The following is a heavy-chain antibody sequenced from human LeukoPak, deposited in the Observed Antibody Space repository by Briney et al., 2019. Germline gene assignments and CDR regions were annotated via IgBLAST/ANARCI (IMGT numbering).Heavy chain of an antibody. Sequence: GRSLRLSCAASGFTFDDYAMHWVRQAPGKGLEWVSGISWNSGSIGYADSVKGRFTISRDNAKNSLYLQMNSLRAEDTALYYCAKSRSEDYYDSSFDYWGQGTLVTVSP. CDR2: ISWNSGSI. CDR3: AKSRSEDYYDSSFDY. D-gene: IGHD3-22*01. V-gene: IGHV3-9*01. J-gene: IGHJ4*02. CDR1: GFTFDDYA.